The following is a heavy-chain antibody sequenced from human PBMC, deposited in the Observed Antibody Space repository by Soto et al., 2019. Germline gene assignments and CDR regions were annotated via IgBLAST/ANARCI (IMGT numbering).Heavy chain of an antibody. CDR2: ISSSGSTI. D-gene: IGHD6-25*01. CDR3: AREGAAGWFDP. Sequence: GGSLRLSCAASGFTFSSYEMNWVRQAPGKGLEWVSYISSSGSTIYYADSVKGRFTISRDNAKNSLYLQMNSLRAEDTAVYYCAREGAAGWFDPWGQGTLVTVS. J-gene: IGHJ5*02. V-gene: IGHV3-48*03. CDR1: GFTFSSYE.